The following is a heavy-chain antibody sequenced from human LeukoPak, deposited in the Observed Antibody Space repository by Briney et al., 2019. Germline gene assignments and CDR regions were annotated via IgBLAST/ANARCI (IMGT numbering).Heavy chain of an antibody. D-gene: IGHD3-9*01. CDR3: ARTTYYDILTGWRYYYYGMDV. CDR1: GYTFTSYD. CDR2: MNPNSGNT. Sequence: ASVKVSCKASGYTFTSYDINWVRQATGQGLEWMGWMNPNSGNTGYAQKFQGRVTMTRNTSISTAYMELSSLRSEDTAVYYCARTTYYDILTGWRYYYYGMDVWGQGTTVTVSS. J-gene: IGHJ6*02. V-gene: IGHV1-8*01.